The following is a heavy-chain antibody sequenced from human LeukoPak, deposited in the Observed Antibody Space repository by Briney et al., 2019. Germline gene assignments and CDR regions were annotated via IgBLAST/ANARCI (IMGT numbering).Heavy chain of an antibody. J-gene: IGHJ4*02. V-gene: IGHV4-59*01. Sequence: SETLSLTCIVSVGSISSYYRSWLRQPPGRELDGIGYIYYSGSTNYNPSLKSRVTISVDTSKNQFSLKLSSVTAADTAVYYCARDEGDGYNYFDYWGQGTLVTVSS. CDR1: VGSISSYY. D-gene: IGHD5-24*01. CDR3: ARDEGDGYNYFDY. CDR2: IYYSGST.